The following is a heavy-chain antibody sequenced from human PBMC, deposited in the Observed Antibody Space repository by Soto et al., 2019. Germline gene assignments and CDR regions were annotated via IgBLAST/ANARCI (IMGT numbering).Heavy chain of an antibody. V-gene: IGHV3-11*01. CDR3: ATGDWSRTNNFYT. Sequence: NLLESGEGLVKPGGSLRLSCEASGFLFSHYYMSWIRQGPEKRLELVAYISSNSTAFYYADSVKGRFTISKDDAKKSVYLQMTSVTSDDTAIYYCATGDWSRTNNFYTWGQGTLVIVSA. CDR2: ISSNSTAF. CDR1: GFLFSHYY. J-gene: IGHJ5*02. D-gene: IGHD2-2*01.